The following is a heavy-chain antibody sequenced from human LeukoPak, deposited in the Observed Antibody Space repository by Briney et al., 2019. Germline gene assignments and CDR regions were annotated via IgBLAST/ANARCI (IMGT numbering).Heavy chain of an antibody. J-gene: IGHJ4*02. Sequence: XXHXVRQAPGKGLEWVAVISYDGSNKYYADSVKGRFTISRDNSKNTLYLQMNSLRAEDTAVYYCARGPYSSGWYGTLDYWGQGTLVTVSS. CDR3: ARGPYSSGWYGTLDY. CDR2: ISYDGSNK. V-gene: IGHV3-30-3*01. D-gene: IGHD6-19*01. CDR1: X.